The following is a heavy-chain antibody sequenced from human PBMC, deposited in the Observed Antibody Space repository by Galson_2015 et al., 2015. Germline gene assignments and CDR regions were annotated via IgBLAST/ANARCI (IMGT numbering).Heavy chain of an antibody. J-gene: IGHJ4*02. CDR2: INSDGSIT. CDR3: VRDTRSATVAALDY. D-gene: IGHD6-6*01. Sequence: SLRLSCAASEFTFSNYWVHWVRHAPGKGLVWVSRINSDGSITSYADSVKGRFTISRDNAKNTLYLQMNSLRAEDAAVYYCVRDTRSATVAALDYGGQGTRGTGSS. CDR1: EFTFSNYW. V-gene: IGHV3-74*01.